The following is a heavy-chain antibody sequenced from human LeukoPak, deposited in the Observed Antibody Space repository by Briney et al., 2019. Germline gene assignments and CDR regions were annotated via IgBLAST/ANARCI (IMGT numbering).Heavy chain of an antibody. CDR3: ARDSQPGAFDI. CDR1: GGTFGSYA. CDR2: IIPIFGTA. V-gene: IGHV1-69*05. Sequence: GASVKVSCKASGGTFGSYAISWVRQAPGQGLEWMGRIIPIFGTANYAQKFQGRVTITTNEPTSTAYMELSSLRSEDTAVYYCARDSQPGAFDIWGQGTMVTVSS. J-gene: IGHJ3*02. D-gene: IGHD2-2*01.